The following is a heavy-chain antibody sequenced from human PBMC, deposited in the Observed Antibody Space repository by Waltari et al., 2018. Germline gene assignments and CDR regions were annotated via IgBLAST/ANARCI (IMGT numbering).Heavy chain of an antibody. V-gene: IGHV4-38-2*02. CDR2: GFHTGST. J-gene: IGHJ6*02. Sequence: QLQASGPGLVKPSETLSLTCTVSGFSMTRSYWAWVRQPPGKGVDWSGSGFHTGSTPYNPSLNSRVTMAVNPSKNQCALRLSSVTAADTAVYYCAGEKARYGLDVWGQGTTVTVSS. CDR1: GFSMTRSY. CDR3: AGEKARYGLDV.